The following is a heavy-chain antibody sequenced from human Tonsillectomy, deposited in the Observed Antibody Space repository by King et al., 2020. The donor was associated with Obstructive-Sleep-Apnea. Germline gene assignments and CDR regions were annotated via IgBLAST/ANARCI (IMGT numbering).Heavy chain of an antibody. Sequence: VQLVESGGGLVKPGGSLRLSCAASGFIFSSYSMNWVRQAPGKGLEWVSSISSSGSDIYDADSVKGRVTISRDNAKNSLYLQMNSLRVEDTAVYYCARGGVDSGYPEDGMDVWGQGTTVTVSS. CDR1: GFIFSSYS. J-gene: IGHJ6*02. CDR3: ARGGVDSGYPEDGMDV. CDR2: ISSSGSDI. V-gene: IGHV3-21*01. D-gene: IGHD5-12*01.